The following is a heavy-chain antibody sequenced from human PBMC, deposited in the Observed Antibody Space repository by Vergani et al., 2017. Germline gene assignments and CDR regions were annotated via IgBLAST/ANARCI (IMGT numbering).Heavy chain of an antibody. CDR2: IYSGGST. CDR3: ASESYKNWGNRYFDY. J-gene: IGHJ4*02. CDR1: GFTFSSYA. V-gene: IGHV3-23*03. Sequence: EVQLLESGGGLVQPGGSLRLSCAASGFTFSSYAMSWVRQAPGKGLEWVSVIYSGGSTYYSDSVKGRITIPIDNSKNTLYLQMNILRAEDTAVYYCASESYKNWGNRYFDYWGQGTLVTVSS. D-gene: IGHD5-24*01.